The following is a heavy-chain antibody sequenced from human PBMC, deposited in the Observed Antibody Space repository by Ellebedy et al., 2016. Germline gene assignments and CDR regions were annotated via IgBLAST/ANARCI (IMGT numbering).Heavy chain of an antibody. V-gene: IGHV4-30-4*01. CDR2: IDSTGST. D-gene: IGHD3-10*01. Sequence: SETLSLTXSVSGDSISSGNYYWSWIRQPPGKGLEWIGNIDSTGSTDHNPSLKSRLTISVDASKHQFSLKVTSVTAADTAMYYCARLRLGSGFDYWGQGALVTVSS. CDR1: GDSISSGNYY. J-gene: IGHJ4*02. CDR3: ARLRLGSGFDY.